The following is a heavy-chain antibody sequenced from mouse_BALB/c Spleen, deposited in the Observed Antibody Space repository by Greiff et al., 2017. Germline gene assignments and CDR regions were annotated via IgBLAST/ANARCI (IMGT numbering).Heavy chain of an antibody. Sequence: VQLQQSGPELVKPGASVRISCKASGYTFTSYYIHWVKQRPGQGLEWIGWIYPGNVNTKYNEKFKGKATLTADKSSSTAYMQLSSLTSEDSAVYFCAREGGSYAMDYWGQGTSVTVSS. V-gene: IGHV1S56*01. CDR1: GYTFTSYY. J-gene: IGHJ4*01. CDR2: IYPGNVNT. CDR3: AREGGSYAMDY.